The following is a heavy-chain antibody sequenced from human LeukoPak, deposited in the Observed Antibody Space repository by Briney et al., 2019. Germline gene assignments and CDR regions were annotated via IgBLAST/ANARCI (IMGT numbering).Heavy chain of an antibody. CDR3: ARDPGGLTTRGY. D-gene: IGHD3-16*01. Sequence: SETLSLTCAVSGYSISSGYYWGWIRQAPGKGLEWIGSIYHSGSPHYNPSLKGRVTMSVDTSKNQFSLKLSSVTAADTAIYYCARDPGGLTTRGYCGQGTLVTVSS. CDR2: IYHSGSP. V-gene: IGHV4-38-2*02. CDR1: GYSISSGYY. J-gene: IGHJ4*02.